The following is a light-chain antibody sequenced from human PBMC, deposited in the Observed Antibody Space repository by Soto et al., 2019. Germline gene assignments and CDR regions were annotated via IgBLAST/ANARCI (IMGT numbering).Light chain of an antibody. Sequence: EIVMTQSPATLSVSPGERATLSCRASQSVSSNLAWYQQKPGQAPRLLIYGASSRATGIPVRFSGSGSGTEFTLTISSLQSEDFAVHYCQQYDDWPYTFGQGPRWIS. CDR1: QSVSSN. J-gene: IGKJ2*01. CDR3: QQYDDWPYT. V-gene: IGKV3-15*01. CDR2: GAS.